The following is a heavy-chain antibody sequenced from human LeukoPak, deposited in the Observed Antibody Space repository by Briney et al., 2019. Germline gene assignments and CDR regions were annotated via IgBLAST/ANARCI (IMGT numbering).Heavy chain of an antibody. CDR2: MNPNSGNT. D-gene: IGHD2-2*01. CDR3: ARRARYCSSTSCYPNFDY. CDR1: GYTFTSYD. J-gene: IGHJ4*02. Sequence: ASVKVSCKASGYTFTSYDINWVRQATGQGLEWMGWMNPNSGNTGYAQKFRGRVTITRNTSISTAYMELSSLRSEDTAVYYCARRARYCSSTSCYPNFDYWGQGTLVTVSS. V-gene: IGHV1-8*03.